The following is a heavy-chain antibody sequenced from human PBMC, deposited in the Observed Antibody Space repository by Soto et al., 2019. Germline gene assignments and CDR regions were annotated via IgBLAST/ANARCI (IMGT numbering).Heavy chain of an antibody. V-gene: IGHV4-61*01. CDR2: IYYSGST. Sequence: SETLSLPCTVSGGSVSSGSYYWSWIRQPPGKGLEWIGYIYYSGSTNYNPSLKSRVTISVDTSKNQFSLKLSSVTAADTAVYYCARVGDSSGLSSDYWGQGTLVTVSS. J-gene: IGHJ4*02. CDR3: ARVGDSSGLSSDY. CDR1: GGSVSSGSYY. D-gene: IGHD3-22*01.